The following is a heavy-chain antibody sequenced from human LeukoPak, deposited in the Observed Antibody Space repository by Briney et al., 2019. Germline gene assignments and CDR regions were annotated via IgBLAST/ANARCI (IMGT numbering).Heavy chain of an antibody. CDR3: ARDLVDGVGAPGAY. D-gene: IGHD1-26*01. Sequence: ASVKVSCKASGGTFSSYAITWMRQAPGQGLEWMGWINTYNGNTNYAQKLQGRVTITTDTSTSTAYMELRSLRSDDTAVFYCARDLVDGVGAPGAYWGQGALVTVYS. J-gene: IGHJ4*02. CDR2: INTYNGNT. V-gene: IGHV1-18*01. CDR1: GGTFSSYA.